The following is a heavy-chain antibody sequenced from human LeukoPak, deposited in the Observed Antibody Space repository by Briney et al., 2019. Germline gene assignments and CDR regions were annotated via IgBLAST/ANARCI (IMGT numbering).Heavy chain of an antibody. CDR1: GFPVKSNY. CDR3: ARTVAVADY. CDR2: LYSGGRT. V-gene: IGHV3-66*01. J-gene: IGHJ4*02. Sequence: TGGSLRLSCAASGFPVKSNYISWIRQTPGKGLEWVSVLYSGGRTYYADSVRDRFTISRDNAKNSLYLQINSLRAEDTAVYYCARTVAVADYWGQGTLVTVSS. D-gene: IGHD6-19*01.